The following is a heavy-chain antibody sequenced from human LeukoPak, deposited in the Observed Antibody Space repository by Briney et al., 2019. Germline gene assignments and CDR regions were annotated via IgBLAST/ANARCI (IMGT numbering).Heavy chain of an antibody. CDR3: ARRYYDILTGTPLYMDV. V-gene: IGHV4-59*12. D-gene: IGHD3-9*01. J-gene: IGHJ6*03. Sequence: SETLSLTCTVSGGSISSYYWSWIRQSPGKGLECIGYIHYTGSTNYNPSLKSRVTISVETSKNQFSLKLKSVTAADTAVYYCARRYYDILTGTPLYMDVWGKGTTVTISS. CDR2: IHYTGST. CDR1: GGSISSYY.